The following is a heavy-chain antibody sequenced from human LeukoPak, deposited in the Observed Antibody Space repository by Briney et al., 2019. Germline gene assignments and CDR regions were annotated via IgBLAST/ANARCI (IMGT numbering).Heavy chain of an antibody. CDR2: ISAYNGNT. Sequence: ASVKVSCKASGYTFTSYGISWVRQAPGQGLEWMGWISAYNGNTNYAQKLQGRVAMTTDTSTSTAYMELRSLRSDDTAVYYCATLQRGRGDAFDIWGQGTMVTVSS. J-gene: IGHJ3*02. CDR1: GYTFTSYG. V-gene: IGHV1-18*01. CDR3: ATLQRGRGDAFDI.